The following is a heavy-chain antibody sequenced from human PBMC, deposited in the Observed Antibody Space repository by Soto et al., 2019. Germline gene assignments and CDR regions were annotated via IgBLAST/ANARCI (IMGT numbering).Heavy chain of an antibody. CDR1: GYTFTSYA. CDR2: INAGNGNT. V-gene: IGHV1-3*01. D-gene: IGHD3-3*01. J-gene: IGHJ6*02. CDR3: ARDPRYDFWSGYYDYYYYGMDV. Sequence: QVPLVQSGAEVKKPGASVKVSCKASGYTFTSYAMHWVRQAPGQRLEWMGWINAGNGNTKYSQKFQGRVTITRDTSASTAYMELSSLRSEDTAVYYCARDPRYDFWSGYYDYYYYGMDVWGQGTTVTVSS.